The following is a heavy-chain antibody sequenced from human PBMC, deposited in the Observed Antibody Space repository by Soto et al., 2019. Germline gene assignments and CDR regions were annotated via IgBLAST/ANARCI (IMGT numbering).Heavy chain of an antibody. Sequence: ASVKVSCKASGYTFTGYYMHWVRQAPGQGLEWMGWINPNSGGTNYAQKFQGRVIMTRDTSISTAYMELSRLRSDDTAVYYCARGSGTPYGSGSYYNPHHDAFDIWGQGTMVTVSS. CDR2: INPNSGGT. V-gene: IGHV1-2*02. D-gene: IGHD3-10*01. J-gene: IGHJ3*02. CDR3: ARGSGTPYGSGSYYNPHHDAFDI. CDR1: GYTFTGYY.